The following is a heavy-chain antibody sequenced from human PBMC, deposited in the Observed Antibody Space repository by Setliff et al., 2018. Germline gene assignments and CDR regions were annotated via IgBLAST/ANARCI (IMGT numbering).Heavy chain of an antibody. CDR2: INHDGSGK. D-gene: IGHD2-2*01. V-gene: IGHV3-7*01. Sequence: PGGSLRLSCAASGFTFSSHWMAWVRQAPGKGLEWVANINHDGSGKYSVDSVKGRFTISRDTAKNSLSLQMNSLRAEDTAVYYCTRSTSGAFDYWGQGALVTVSS. CDR3: TRSTSGAFDY. J-gene: IGHJ4*02. CDR1: GFTFSSHW.